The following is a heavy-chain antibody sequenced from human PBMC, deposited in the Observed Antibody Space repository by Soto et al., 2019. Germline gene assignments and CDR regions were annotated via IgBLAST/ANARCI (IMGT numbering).Heavy chain of an antibody. Sequence: LRLSCAASGXTFSSYAMHWVRQAPGKGLEWVAVISYDGSNKYYADSVKGRFTISRDNSKNTLYLQMNSLRAEDTAVYYCARVYSSSWNYYYYYGMDVWGKGTTVTVSS. J-gene: IGHJ6*01. D-gene: IGHD6-13*01. V-gene: IGHV3-30-3*01. CDR3: ARVYSSSWNYYYYYGMDV. CDR1: GXTFSSYA. CDR2: ISYDGSNK.